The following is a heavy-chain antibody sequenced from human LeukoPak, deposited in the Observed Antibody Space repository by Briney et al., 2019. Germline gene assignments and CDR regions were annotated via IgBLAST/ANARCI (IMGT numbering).Heavy chain of an antibody. Sequence: GGSLRLSCAASGFTFNDYHMSWIRQAPGKGLEWIAYVSSSGIIKYYPDSVKGRFTISRDNAKNSLSLQMNSLTAEDTAVYYCVRWSLSTVTYDYWGQGTLVTVSS. CDR2: VSSSGIIK. D-gene: IGHD4-17*01. CDR1: GFTFNDYH. CDR3: VRWSLSTVTYDY. J-gene: IGHJ4*02. V-gene: IGHV3-11*01.